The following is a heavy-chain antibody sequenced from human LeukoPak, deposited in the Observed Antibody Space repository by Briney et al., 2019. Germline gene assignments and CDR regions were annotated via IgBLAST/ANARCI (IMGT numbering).Heavy chain of an antibody. CDR2: IKQDGSEK. D-gene: IGHD3-16*02. J-gene: IGHJ4*02. CDR1: GFTFSSYW. Sequence: GGSLRLSCAASGFTFSSYWMSWVRQAPGKGLEWVANIKQDGSEKYYVDSVKGRFTISRDNAKNSLYLQMNSLRAEDTAVYYCARVITFGGVIVIPFDYWGQGTLVTVSS. V-gene: IGHV3-7*01. CDR3: ARVITFGGVIVIPFDY.